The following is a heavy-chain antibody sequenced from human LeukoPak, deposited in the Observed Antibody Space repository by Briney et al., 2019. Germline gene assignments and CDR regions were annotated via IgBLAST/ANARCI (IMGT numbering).Heavy chain of an antibody. D-gene: IGHD5-18*01. CDR1: GYTFTGHY. J-gene: IGHJ4*02. V-gene: IGHV1-2*02. CDR3: ARDKDTAMVGDY. CDR2: INPNSGDT. Sequence: ASVKVSYKASGYTFTGHYMHWVRQAPGQGLEWMGWINPNSGDTNYAQNFQGRVTMTRDTSISSAYMELSSLRSDDTAVYYCARDKDTAMVGDYWGQGTLLTVSS.